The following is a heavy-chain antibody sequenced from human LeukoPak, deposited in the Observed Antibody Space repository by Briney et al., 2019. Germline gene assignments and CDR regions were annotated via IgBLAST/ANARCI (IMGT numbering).Heavy chain of an antibody. CDR2: IYTSGST. Sequence: SETLSLTCTVSGGSISSYYWSWIRQPAGKGLEWIGRIYTSGSTTYNPSLKSRVTISVDTSKNQFSLKLSSVTAADTAVYYCARSNYDYVWGSYRLDYWGQGTLVTVSS. V-gene: IGHV4-4*07. D-gene: IGHD3-16*02. CDR1: GGSISSYY. J-gene: IGHJ4*02. CDR3: ARSNYDYVWGSYRLDY.